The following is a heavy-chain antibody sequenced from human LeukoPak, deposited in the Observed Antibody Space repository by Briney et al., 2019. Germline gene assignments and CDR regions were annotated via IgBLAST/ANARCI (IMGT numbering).Heavy chain of an antibody. CDR2: IYRAGNT. V-gene: IGHV3-53*05. CDR1: GFTVSSNY. D-gene: IGHD2-2*01. J-gene: IGHJ6*03. CDR3: AKDRLRYCSSTSCSTAMDV. Sequence: PGGSLRLSCAASGFTVSSNYMTWVRQAPGKGLEWVSVIYRAGNTYYTDSVKGRFSISRDNSKNTLYLQMNSLRAEDTAVYYCAKDRLRYCSSTSCSTAMDVWGKGTTVTVSS.